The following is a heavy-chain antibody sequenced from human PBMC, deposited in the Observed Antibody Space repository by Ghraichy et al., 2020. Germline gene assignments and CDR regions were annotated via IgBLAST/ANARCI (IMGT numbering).Heavy chain of an antibody. D-gene: IGHD3-10*01. J-gene: IGHJ6*02. Sequence: GGSLRLSCAASGFTFSSYSMNWVRQAPGKGLEWVSSISSSSSYIYYADSVKGRFTISRDNAKNSLYLQMNSLRAEDTAVYYCARDDMGPLAFGLYYYYGMDVWGQGTTVTVSS. CDR3: ARDDMGPLAFGLYYYYGMDV. CDR1: GFTFSSYS. CDR2: ISSSSSYI. V-gene: IGHV3-21*01.